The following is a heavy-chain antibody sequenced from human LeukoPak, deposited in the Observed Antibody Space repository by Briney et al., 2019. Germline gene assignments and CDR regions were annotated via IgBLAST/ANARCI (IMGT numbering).Heavy chain of an antibody. CDR3: AKVGDYDYSNYYFDY. CDR1: GFPFSNFA. CDR2: ISGSGGST. J-gene: IGHJ4*02. D-gene: IGHD4-11*01. V-gene: IGHV3-23*01. Sequence: GALRLSCAASGFPFSNFALHWVRQAPGKGLEWVSAISGSGGSTYYADSVKGRFTISRDNSKNTLYLQMNSLRAEDTAVYYCAKVGDYDYSNYYFDYWGQGTLVTVSS.